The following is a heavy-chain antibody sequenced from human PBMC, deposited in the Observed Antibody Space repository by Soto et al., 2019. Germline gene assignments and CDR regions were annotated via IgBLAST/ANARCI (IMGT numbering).Heavy chain of an antibody. CDR2: TLYRSEWLT. J-gene: IGHJ6*02. CDR3: ARRGLVPAALPNYYYYYGMDV. CDR1: GDSVSSNIAA. Sequence: SQTLSLTCAISGDSVSSNIAAWSWIRQSPSRGLEWLGRTLYRSEWLTDYAPFVQGRLTINADTSKNQFSLKLSSVTAADTAVYYCARRGLVPAALPNYYYYYGMDVWGQGTTVTVSS. V-gene: IGHV6-1*01. D-gene: IGHD2-2*01.